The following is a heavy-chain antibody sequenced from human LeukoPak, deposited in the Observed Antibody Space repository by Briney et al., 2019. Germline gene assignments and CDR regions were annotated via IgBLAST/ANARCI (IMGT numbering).Heavy chain of an antibody. V-gene: IGHV3-23*01. J-gene: IGHJ4*02. CDR2: ISGSGKFP. CDR1: GFTFSSYA. Sequence: GRSMRLSCAASGFTFSSYAMTWVRQAPGKGLEWVSVISGSGKFPSYADSVKGRFTISRDNAKNTLYLQMNSLEAEDTAMYYCAKIANFYDSSGFYGWGQGTLVTVSS. D-gene: IGHD3-22*01. CDR3: AKIANFYDSSGFYG.